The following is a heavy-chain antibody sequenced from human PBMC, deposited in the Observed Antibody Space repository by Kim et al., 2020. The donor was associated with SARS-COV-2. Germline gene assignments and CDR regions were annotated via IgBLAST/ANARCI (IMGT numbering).Heavy chain of an antibody. CDR2: INTNTGNP. D-gene: IGHD2-2*01. CDR3: ARMGVDIVVVPAAMGD. V-gene: IGHV7-4-1*02. J-gene: IGHJ4*02. Sequence: ASVKVSCKASGYTFTSYAMNWVRQAPGQGLEWMGWINTNTGNPTYAQGFTGRFVFSLDTSVSTAYLQISSLKAEDTAVYYCARMGVDIVVVPAAMGDWGQGTLVTVSS. CDR1: GYTFTSYA.